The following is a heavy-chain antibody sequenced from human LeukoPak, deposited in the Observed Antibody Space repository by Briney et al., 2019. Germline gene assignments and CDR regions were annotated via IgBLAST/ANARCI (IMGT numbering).Heavy chain of an antibody. CDR2: ISGSGGGT. Sequence: GGSLRLSCAVSGITLSNYGMSWVRQAPGKGLEWVAGISGSGGGTHYADSVKGRFTISRDNPKNTLHLQMNSLRAEDTAVYFCAKRGVVIRAILVGFHKEAYYFDSWGQGALVTVSS. D-gene: IGHD3-10*01. CDR3: AKRGVVIRAILVGFHKEAYYFDS. CDR1: GITLSNYG. V-gene: IGHV3-23*01. J-gene: IGHJ4*02.